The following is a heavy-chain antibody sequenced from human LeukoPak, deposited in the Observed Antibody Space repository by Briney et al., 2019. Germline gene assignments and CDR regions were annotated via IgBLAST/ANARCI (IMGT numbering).Heavy chain of an antibody. CDR3: AVGRDSSSWYRGAFDI. Sequence: ASVKVSCKASGYTFTSYGISWVRQAPGQGLEWMGWISAYNGNTNYAQKLQGRVTMTTDTATSTAYMELRSLRSDDTAVYYCAVGRDSSSWYRGAFDIWGQGTMVTVSS. V-gene: IGHV1-18*01. J-gene: IGHJ3*02. D-gene: IGHD6-13*01. CDR2: ISAYNGNT. CDR1: GYTFTSYG.